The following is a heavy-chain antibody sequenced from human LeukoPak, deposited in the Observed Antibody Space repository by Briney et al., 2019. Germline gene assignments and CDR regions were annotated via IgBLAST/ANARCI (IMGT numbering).Heavy chain of an antibody. V-gene: IGHV3-30-3*01. D-gene: IGHD3-9*01. CDR2: ISYDGSNK. Sequence: GGSLRLSCAASGFTFSSYAMHWVRQAPGKGLEWVAVISYDGSNKYYADSVKGRFTIPRDNSKNTLYLQMNSLRAEDTAVYYCARDLLLRYFDWLSLADYYYGMDVWGQGTTVTVSS. J-gene: IGHJ6*02. CDR3: ARDLLLRYFDWLSLADYYYGMDV. CDR1: GFTFSSYA.